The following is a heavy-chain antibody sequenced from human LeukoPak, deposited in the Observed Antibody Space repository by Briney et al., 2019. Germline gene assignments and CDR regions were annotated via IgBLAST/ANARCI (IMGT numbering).Heavy chain of an antibody. CDR2: IYYSGST. D-gene: IGHD2-8*01. CDR3: ASQMVGYCTNGVCSAFDY. J-gene: IGHJ4*02. CDR1: GGSISSSSYY. Sequence: SETLPLTCTVSGGSISSSSYYWGWIRQPPGKGLERIGSIYYSGSTYYNPSLESRVTISVDTSKNQFSLKLSSVTAADTAVYYCASQMVGYCTNGVCSAFDYWGQGTLVTVSS. V-gene: IGHV4-39*07.